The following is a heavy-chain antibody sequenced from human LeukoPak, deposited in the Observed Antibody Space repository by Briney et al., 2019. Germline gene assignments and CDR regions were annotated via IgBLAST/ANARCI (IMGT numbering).Heavy chain of an antibody. V-gene: IGHV3-23*01. J-gene: IGHJ4*02. Sequence: PGGSLRLSCAASGFTFRSYAMSWVRQAPGKGLEWVSAISGSGDSTYYADSVKGRFTISRDNSKNTLYLQMNSLRAEDTAVYYCAKDLGWIQFGYWGQGALVTVSS. CDR2: ISGSGDST. CDR1: GFTFRSYA. CDR3: AKDLGWIQFGY. D-gene: IGHD5-18*01.